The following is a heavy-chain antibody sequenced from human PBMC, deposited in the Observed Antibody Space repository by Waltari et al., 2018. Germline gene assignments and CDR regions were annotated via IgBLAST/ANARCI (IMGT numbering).Heavy chain of an antibody. Sequence: QVQLVQSGAEVKKPGSSVKVSCKASGGTFSSYAISWVRQAPGQGLEWMGGIIPIFGTANYAQKFQGRVTITTDESTSTAYMELSSLRSEDTAVYYCASLDCSSTSCLYYYYYMDVWGKGTTVTVSS. J-gene: IGHJ6*03. V-gene: IGHV1-69*05. CDR3: ASLDCSSTSCLYYYYYMDV. D-gene: IGHD2-2*01. CDR1: GGTFSSYA. CDR2: IIPIFGTA.